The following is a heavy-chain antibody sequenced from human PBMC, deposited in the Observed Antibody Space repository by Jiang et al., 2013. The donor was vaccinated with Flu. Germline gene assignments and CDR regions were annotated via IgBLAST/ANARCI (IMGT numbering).Heavy chain of an antibody. Sequence: QLVESGAEVKKPGASVKVSCKASGYTFTNNYMHWVRQAPGQGLEWMGGIIPIFGTANYAQKFQGRVTITADKSTSTAYMELSSLRSEDTAVYYCASFGVYDSSGYYPAGWYFDLWGRGTLVTVSS. CDR3: ASFGVYDSSGYYPAGWYFDL. V-gene: IGHV1-69*06. CDR1: GYTFTNNY. D-gene: IGHD3-22*01. J-gene: IGHJ2*01. CDR2: IIPIFGTA.